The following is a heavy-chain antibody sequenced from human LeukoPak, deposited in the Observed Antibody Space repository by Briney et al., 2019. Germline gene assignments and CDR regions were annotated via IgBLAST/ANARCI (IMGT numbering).Heavy chain of an antibody. V-gene: IGHV1-69*04. D-gene: IGHD6-13*01. CDR2: IIPILGIA. Sequence: SVKVSCKASGGTFSSYAISWVRQAPGQGLELMGRIIPILGIANYAQKFQGRVTITADKSTSTAYMELSSLRSEDTAVYYCAREGSSPTVSQYYFDYWGQGTLVTVSS. CDR3: AREGSSPTVSQYYFDY. CDR1: GGTFSSYA. J-gene: IGHJ4*02.